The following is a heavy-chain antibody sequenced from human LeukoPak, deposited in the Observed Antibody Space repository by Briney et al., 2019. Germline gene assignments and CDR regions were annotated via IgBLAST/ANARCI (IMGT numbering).Heavy chain of an antibody. D-gene: IGHD6-19*01. V-gene: IGHV3-21*01. J-gene: IGHJ6*03. CDR3: AREYSSGWYSFIHYYYYMDV. CDR2: ISSSSSYI. CDR1: GFTFSSYS. Sequence: GGSLRLSCAASGFTFSSYSMNWVRQAPGKGLEWVSSISSSSSYIYYADSVKGRFTISRDNAKNSLYLQVNSLRAEDTAVYYCAREYSSGWYSFIHYYYYMDVWGKGTTVTISS.